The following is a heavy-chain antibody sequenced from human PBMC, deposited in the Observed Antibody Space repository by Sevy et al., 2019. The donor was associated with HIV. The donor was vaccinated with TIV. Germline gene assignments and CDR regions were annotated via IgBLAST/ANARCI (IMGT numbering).Heavy chain of an antibody. V-gene: IGHV4-61*01. D-gene: IGHD3-22*01. CDR1: GVSVTSDTYY. Sequence: SETLSLTCAVSGVSVTSDTYYWSWIRQPPGKGLEWIGYVYHTGSTNYSPSFQSRVTISIDTSKNQFSLRLFSVAAADTAMYYCAREQYFFDKSGYFWDYWGQGILVTVSS. CDR2: VYHTGST. J-gene: IGHJ4*02. CDR3: AREQYFFDKSGYFWDY.